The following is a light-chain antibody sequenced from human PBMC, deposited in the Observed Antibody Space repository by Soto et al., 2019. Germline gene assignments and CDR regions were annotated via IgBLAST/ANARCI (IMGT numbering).Light chain of an antibody. CDR1: QSISSF. J-gene: IGKJ4*01. Sequence: EIVLTQSPATLSLSPGERATLSCRASQSISSFLAWYQQRPGQAPRLLIYAASNRATGIPARFSGSGSGTDVSLPITSLEPEDFAVYFCQQGSDWPPLTFGGGTKVEI. CDR2: AAS. CDR3: QQGSDWPPLT. V-gene: IGKV3-11*01.